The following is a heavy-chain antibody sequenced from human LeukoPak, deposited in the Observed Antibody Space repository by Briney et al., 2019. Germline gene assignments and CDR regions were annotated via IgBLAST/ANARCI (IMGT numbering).Heavy chain of an antibody. Sequence: ASVKVSCKASGYTFTGYYMHWVRQAPGQGLEWMGWINPNSGGTNYAQKFQGRVTMTRDTSISTAYMELSRLRSDDTAVYYCAREGDPIVVVPAAIDIVYWDQGTLVTVSS. CDR1: GYTFTGYY. V-gene: IGHV1-2*02. CDR2: INPNSGGT. CDR3: AREGDPIVVVPAAIDIVY. D-gene: IGHD2-2*02. J-gene: IGHJ4*02.